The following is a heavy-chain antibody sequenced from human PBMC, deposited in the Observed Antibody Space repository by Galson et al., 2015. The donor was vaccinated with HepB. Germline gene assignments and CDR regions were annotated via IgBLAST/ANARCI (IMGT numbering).Heavy chain of an antibody. V-gene: IGHV3-23*01. D-gene: IGHD4-17*01. CDR3: AKDRYGDYEGYFDY. CDR1: GFTFSSYA. Sequence: SLRPSCAASGFTFSSYAMSWVRQAPGKGLEWVSAISGSGGSAYYADSVKGRFTISRDNSKNTLYLQMNSLRAEDTAVYYCAKDRYGDYEGYFDYWGQGTLVTVAS. CDR2: ISGSGGSA. J-gene: IGHJ4*02.